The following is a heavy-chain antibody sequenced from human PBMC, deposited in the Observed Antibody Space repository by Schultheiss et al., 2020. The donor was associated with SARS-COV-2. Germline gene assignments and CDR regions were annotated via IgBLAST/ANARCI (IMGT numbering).Heavy chain of an antibody. D-gene: IGHD2-2*02. CDR2: IHHSGST. V-gene: IGHV4-4*02. CDR1: GGSISSSNW. CDR3: ASGRSECSSTSCYTVGVVDY. Sequence: SETLSLTCAVSGGSISSSNWWSWVRQPPGKGLEWIGKIHHSGSTYYNPSLKSRVTISVDTSKIQFSLKLCSVTAADTAVYYCASGRSECSSTSCYTVGVVDYWGQGTLVTVSS. J-gene: IGHJ4*02.